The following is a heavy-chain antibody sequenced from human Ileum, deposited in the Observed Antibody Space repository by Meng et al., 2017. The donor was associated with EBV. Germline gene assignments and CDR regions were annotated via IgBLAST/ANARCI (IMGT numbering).Heavy chain of an antibody. J-gene: IGHJ4*02. CDR3: ASSDYYRSDY. CDR1: GGSISRSDW. CDR2: TSHSGST. Sequence: QVQLQESGPGLVKPSGPLSLPCAVSGGSISRSDWWSWVRQPPGKGLEWIGETSHSGSTNYSPSLKSRVTISLDKSKNQLSLKLNSVTAADTAVYYCASSDYYRSDYWGQGTLVTVSS. D-gene: IGHD3-22*01. V-gene: IGHV4-4*02.